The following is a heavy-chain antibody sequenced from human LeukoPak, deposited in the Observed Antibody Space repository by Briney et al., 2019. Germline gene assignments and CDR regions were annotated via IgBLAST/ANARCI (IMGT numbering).Heavy chain of an antibody. Sequence: GASVKVSCTAPGAAFNRIPISWVRQAPGQGLEWTGWISAYNGNTNYAQKLQGRVTMTTDTSTSTAYMELRSLRSDDTAVYYCARSTYYDILTGYPNWFDPWGQGTLVTVSS. CDR2: ISAYNGNT. D-gene: IGHD3-9*01. CDR3: ARSTYYDILTGYPNWFDP. J-gene: IGHJ5*02. CDR1: GAAFNRIP. V-gene: IGHV1-18*04.